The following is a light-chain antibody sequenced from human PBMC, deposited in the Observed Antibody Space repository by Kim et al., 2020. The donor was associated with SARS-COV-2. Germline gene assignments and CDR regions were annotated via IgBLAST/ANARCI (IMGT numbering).Light chain of an antibody. V-gene: IGKV1-39*01. CDR1: QSITAY. J-gene: IGKJ2*01. CDR2: AAS. Sequence: DIQLTQSPSSLSASVGDRVTITCWASQSITAYLNWYQHNQGTAPRLLISAASNLQSGVPSRFSGRRSGTDFTLTISSLQPEDFATYYCQQSYSIPYTFGQGTKLEI. CDR3: QQSYSIPYT.